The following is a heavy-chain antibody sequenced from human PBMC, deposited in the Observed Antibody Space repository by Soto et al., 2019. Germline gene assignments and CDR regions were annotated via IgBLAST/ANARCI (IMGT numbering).Heavy chain of an antibody. CDR1: GYTFTSYY. V-gene: IGHV1-46*01. CDR2: INPSGGST. J-gene: IGHJ6*02. CDR3: ARRGVIGGWLDPTTYSYYGMDV. D-gene: IGHD6-19*01. Sequence: ASVKVSCKASGYTFTSYYIPWVRQAPVQGLEWMGIINPSGGSTSYAQKFQGRVTMTRDTCTSKVYMALSSLRSEDTAVYYRARRGVIGGWLDPTTYSYYGMDVWGQGNTVTVS.